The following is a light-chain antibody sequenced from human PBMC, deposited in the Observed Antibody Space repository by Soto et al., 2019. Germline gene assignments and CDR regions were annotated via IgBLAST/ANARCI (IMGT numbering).Light chain of an antibody. V-gene: IGKV1-39*01. J-gene: IGKJ2*01. CDR2: AAS. CDR1: QNIGKY. Sequence: DIQMTQSPSSQSAVVGDRVTITCRASQNIGKYLNWYQQKPGKAPNLLIYAASSLQSGVPLRFSGSGSGTDFTLTISSLQPEDFATYYCEQSYATPYTFGQGTKLEIK. CDR3: EQSYATPYT.